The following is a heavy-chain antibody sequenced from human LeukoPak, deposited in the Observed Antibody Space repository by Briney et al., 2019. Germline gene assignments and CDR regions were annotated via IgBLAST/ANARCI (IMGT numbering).Heavy chain of an antibody. CDR3: ANEGQDIVVVPHDY. V-gene: IGHV3-30-3*02. D-gene: IGHD2-2*01. CDR2: ISYDGSNK. J-gene: IGHJ4*02. CDR1: GFTFSSYS. Sequence: GGSLRLSCAASGFTFSSYSMDWVRQAPGKGLEWVAVISYDGSNKYYADSVKGRFTISRDNSKNTLYLQMNSLRAEDTAVYYCANEGQDIVVVPHDYWGQGTLVTVSS.